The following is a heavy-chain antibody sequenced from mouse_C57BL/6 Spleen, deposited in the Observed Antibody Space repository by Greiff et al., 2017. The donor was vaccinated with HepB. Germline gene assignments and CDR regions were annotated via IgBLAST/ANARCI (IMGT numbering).Heavy chain of an antibody. CDR3: ARRVAGDYDVFDY. V-gene: IGHV1-81*01. Sequence: QVQLQQSGAELARPGASVKLSCKASGYTFTSYGISWVKQRTGQGLEWIGEIYPRSGNTYYNEKFKGKATLTADKSSSTAYMELRSLTSEDSAVYFCARRVAGDYDVFDYWGQGTTLTVSS. CDR2: IYPRSGNT. CDR1: GYTFTSYG. J-gene: IGHJ2*01. D-gene: IGHD2-4*01.